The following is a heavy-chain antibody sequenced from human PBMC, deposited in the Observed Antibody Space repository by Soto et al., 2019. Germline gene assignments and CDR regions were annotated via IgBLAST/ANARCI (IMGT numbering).Heavy chain of an antibody. V-gene: IGHV1-18*01. D-gene: IGHD3-16*01. CDR1: GYTFSTYG. J-gene: IGHJ4*02. CDR3: ARVHVIGGIITHERGFDF. CDR2: ISGYNGNP. Sequence: QVQLVQSGAEVKDSGASVWVSCKASGYTFSTYGVNWVRQAPGQGLEWMGWISGYNGNPKYAQKFQGRVTMTTDSSTTANMERRSLRADDTAVYYCARVHVIGGIITHERGFDFWGQGTLVTVSS.